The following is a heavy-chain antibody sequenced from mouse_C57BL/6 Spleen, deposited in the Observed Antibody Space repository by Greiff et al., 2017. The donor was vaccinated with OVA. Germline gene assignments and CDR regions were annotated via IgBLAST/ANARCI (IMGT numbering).Heavy chain of an antibody. CDR2: IHPSDSDT. D-gene: IGHD2-5*01. J-gene: IGHJ4*01. V-gene: IGHV1-74*01. Sequence: QVHVKQPGAELVKPGASVKVSCKASGYTFTSYWMHWVKQRPGQGLEWIGRIHPSDSDTNYNQKFKGKATLTVDKSSSTAYMQLSSLTSEDSAVYYCAIDSNHYYAMDYWGQGTSVTVSS. CDR1: GYTFTSYW. CDR3: AIDSNHYYAMDY.